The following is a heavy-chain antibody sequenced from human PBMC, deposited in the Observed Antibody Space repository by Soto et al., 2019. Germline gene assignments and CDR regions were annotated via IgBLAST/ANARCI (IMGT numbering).Heavy chain of an antibody. J-gene: IGHJ4*02. D-gene: IGHD6-19*01. CDR3: ARDVAVAGRGGGY. V-gene: IGHV3-66*01. CDR1: GFTVSNNY. CDR2: IYSGGST. Sequence: EVQLVESGGGLVQPGGSLRLSCAASGFTVSNNYMSWVRQAPGKGLEWVSVIYSGGSTYYADSVKGRFTISRDISKNTLYIQMNSLRAEDTAVYYCARDVAVAGRGGGYWGQGTLVTVSS.